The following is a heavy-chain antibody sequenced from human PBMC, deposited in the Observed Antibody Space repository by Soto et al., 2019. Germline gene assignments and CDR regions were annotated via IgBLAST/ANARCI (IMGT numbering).Heavy chain of an antibody. CDR1: GFTSGNSYS. D-gene: IGHD3-10*01. V-gene: IGHV4-30-2*01. CDR3: ARAVSPYFGTWFDP. Sequence: LRLSCAASGFTSGNSYSRAWIRQPPGRGLEWIGSISQTGATSYNPSLKSRVSVSLDKSKNQFSLRLSSVTAADMAVYYCARAVSPYFGTWFDPWGQGTLVTVSS. J-gene: IGHJ5*02. CDR2: ISQTGAT.